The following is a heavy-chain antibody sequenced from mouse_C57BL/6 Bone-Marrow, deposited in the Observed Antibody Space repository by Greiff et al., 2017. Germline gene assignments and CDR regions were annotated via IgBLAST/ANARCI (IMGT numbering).Heavy chain of an antibody. CDR2: IRNKANGYTT. Sequence: EVKLVESGGGLVQPGGSLSLSCAASGFTFTDYYMSWVRQPPGKALEWLGFIRNKANGYTTEYSASVKGRFTISRDTSQSILYRQMNALRAEDSSTYYCARYDDGSDAYWGQGTLVTVSA. D-gene: IGHD1-1*01. CDR3: ARYDDGSDAY. CDR1: GFTFTDYY. V-gene: IGHV7-3*01. J-gene: IGHJ3*01.